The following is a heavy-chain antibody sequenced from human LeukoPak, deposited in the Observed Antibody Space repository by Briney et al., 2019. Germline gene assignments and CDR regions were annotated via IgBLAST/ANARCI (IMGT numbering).Heavy chain of an antibody. CDR2: INHSGST. D-gene: IGHD3-10*01. Sequence: SETLSLTCAVYGGSSSGYYWSWIRQPPGRGLEWIGEINHSGSTNYNPSLKSRVTISVDTSKNQFSLKLSSVTAADTAVYYCASYYGSGSYSAYWGQGTLVTVSS. CDR3: ASYYGSGSYSAY. CDR1: GGSSSGYY. V-gene: IGHV4-34*01. J-gene: IGHJ4*02.